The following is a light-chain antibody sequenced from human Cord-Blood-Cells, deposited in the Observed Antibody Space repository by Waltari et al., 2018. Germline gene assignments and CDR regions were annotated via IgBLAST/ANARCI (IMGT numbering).Light chain of an antibody. J-gene: IGKJ4*01. CDR2: AAS. V-gene: IGKV1-8*01. CDR3: QQYYSYPHT. Sequence: AIRMTQSPSSLSASTGDRVTITCRASQGISSYLAWYQQKPGKAPKILIYAASTLQSGVPSRFSGSGSVTDFTLTISCLQSEDFATYYCQQYYSYPHTFGGGTKVEIK. CDR1: QGISSY.